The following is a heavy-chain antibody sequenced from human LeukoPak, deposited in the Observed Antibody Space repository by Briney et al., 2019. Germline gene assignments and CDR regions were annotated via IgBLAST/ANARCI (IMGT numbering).Heavy chain of an antibody. CDR1: GFTFNSYW. CDR3: AREVPNNYDFWSGYYLGLWNNWFDP. CDR2: IKQDGSEK. V-gene: IGHV3-7*01. D-gene: IGHD3-3*01. J-gene: IGHJ5*02. Sequence: GGSLRLSCAASGFTFNSYWMSWVRQAPGKGLEWVANIKQDGSEKYYVDSVKGQFTISRDNAKNSLYLQMNSLRAEDTAVYYCAREVPNNYDFWSGYYLGLWNNWFDPWGQGTLVTVSS.